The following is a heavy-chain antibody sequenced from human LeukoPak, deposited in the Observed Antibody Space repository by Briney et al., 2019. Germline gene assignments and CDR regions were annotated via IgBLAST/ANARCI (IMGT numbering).Heavy chain of an antibody. CDR1: GFTFSSYS. CDR2: ISSSSSTI. J-gene: IGHJ6*03. Sequence: PGGSLRLSCAASGFTFSSYSMNWVRQAPGKGLEWVSYISSSSSTIYYADSVKGRFTISRDNSKNTLYLQMNSLRAEDTAVYYCARDSYYYGSGSYLASDYYYYMDVWGKGTTVTVSS. CDR3: ARDSYYYGSGSYLASDYYYYMDV. V-gene: IGHV3-48*01. D-gene: IGHD3-10*01.